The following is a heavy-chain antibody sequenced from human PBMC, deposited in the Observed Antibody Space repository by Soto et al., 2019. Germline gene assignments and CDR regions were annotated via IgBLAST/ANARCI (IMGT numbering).Heavy chain of an antibody. CDR3: ARQVRYCTNGVCPIVGWFDP. Sequence: ASVKVSCKASGYTFTSYAMHWVRQAPGQRLEWMGWINAGNGNTKYSQKFQGRVTITRDTSASTAYMELSSLRSEDTAVYYCARQVRYCTNGVCPIVGWFDPWGQGTLVTVSS. CDR1: GYTFTSYA. J-gene: IGHJ5*02. V-gene: IGHV1-3*01. D-gene: IGHD2-8*01. CDR2: INAGNGNT.